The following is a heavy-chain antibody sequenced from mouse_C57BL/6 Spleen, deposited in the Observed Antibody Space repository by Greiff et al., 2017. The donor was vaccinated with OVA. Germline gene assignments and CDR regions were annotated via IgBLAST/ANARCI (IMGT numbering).Heavy chain of an antibody. J-gene: IGHJ4*01. CDR3: ARSSKNAMDY. Sequence: EVKLMESGGGLVKPGGSLKLSCAASGFTFSSYAMSWVRQTPEKRLEWVATISDGGSYTYYPDNVKGRFTISRDNAKNNLYLQMSHLKSEGTAMYYCARSSKNAMDYWGQGTSVTVSS. CDR1: GFTFSSYA. D-gene: IGHD2-10*02. V-gene: IGHV5-4*03. CDR2: ISDGGSYT.